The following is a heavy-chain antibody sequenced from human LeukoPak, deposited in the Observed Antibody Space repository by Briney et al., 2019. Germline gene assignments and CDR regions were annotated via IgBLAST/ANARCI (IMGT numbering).Heavy chain of an antibody. CDR3: AKDRDPIQRTHFDY. D-gene: IGHD5-18*01. CDR1: GFTFSSYA. CDR2: ISGSGGST. J-gene: IGHJ4*02. Sequence: GGSLRLSCAASGFTFSSYAMSWVRQAPGKGLEWVSAISGSGGSTYYADSVKGRFTISRDNSKNTLFLQMSSLRAEDTAVYYCAKDRDPIQRTHFDYWGQGTLVTASS. V-gene: IGHV3-23*01.